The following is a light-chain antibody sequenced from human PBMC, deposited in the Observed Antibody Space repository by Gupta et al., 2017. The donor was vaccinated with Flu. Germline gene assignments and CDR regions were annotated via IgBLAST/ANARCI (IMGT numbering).Light chain of an antibody. V-gene: IGKV3-20*01. CDR1: QNINNNY. CDR2: ATS. Sequence: VLTPSPGTLALSAGERATLSCWTRQNINNNYLAWYHQKPGQAPRLRIYATSNRATGIPDRCTGSGSGTDFTLTISRLEPEDSAVYYCQLYGTSPPVTFGGGTKVEI. J-gene: IGKJ4*01. CDR3: QLYGTSPPVT.